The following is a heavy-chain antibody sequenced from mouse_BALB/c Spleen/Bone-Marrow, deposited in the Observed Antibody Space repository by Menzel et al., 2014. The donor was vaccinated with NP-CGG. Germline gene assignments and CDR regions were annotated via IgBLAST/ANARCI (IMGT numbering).Heavy chain of an antibody. CDR2: IYSGGSA. CDR1: GIDLSSNA. Sequence: LEESGGRLVRPDETLTLTCTFSGIDLSSNALSWVRQAPGKGLEYIGVIYSGGSAFYATWAKGRFTISKTSTTVDLKVTSPTTEDTATYFCARWDVSSGYWGISLWGQGTLVTVS. CDR3: ARWDVSSGYWGISL. D-gene: IGHD1-3*01. V-gene: IGHV5-6-5*01. J-gene: IGHJ3*02.